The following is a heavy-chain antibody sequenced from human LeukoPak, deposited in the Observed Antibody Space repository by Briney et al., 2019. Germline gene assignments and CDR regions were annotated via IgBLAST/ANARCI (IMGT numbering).Heavy chain of an antibody. V-gene: IGHV3-33*01. D-gene: IGHD6-19*01. Sequence: PGGSLRLSCAASGFTFSSYGMHWVRQAPGKGLEWVAVIWYDGSNKYYADSVKGRFTISRDNSKNTLYLQMNSLRAEDTAVYYCARESDNDIAVAGTFDYWGQGTLVTVSS. CDR2: IWYDGSNK. J-gene: IGHJ4*02. CDR1: GFTFSSYG. CDR3: ARESDNDIAVAGTFDY.